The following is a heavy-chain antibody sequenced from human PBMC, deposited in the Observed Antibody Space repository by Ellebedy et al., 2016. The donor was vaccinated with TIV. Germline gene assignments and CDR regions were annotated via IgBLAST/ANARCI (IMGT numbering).Heavy chain of an antibody. V-gene: IGHV3-74*01. CDR3: APVQYWEAVFDM. Sequence: GESLKISCAASGFTFSGYGMNWVRQAPGKGLVWVSRINSDGSDTAYADSVKGRFTISRDNAKNTLYLQMNSLRAEDTAVYYCAPVQYWEAVFDMWGQGTMVTVSS. CDR1: GFTFSGYG. CDR2: INSDGSDT. J-gene: IGHJ3*02. D-gene: IGHD2-8*02.